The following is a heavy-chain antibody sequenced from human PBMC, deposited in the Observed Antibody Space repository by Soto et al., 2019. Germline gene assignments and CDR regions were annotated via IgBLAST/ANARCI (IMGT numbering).Heavy chain of an antibody. CDR3: ARETMVRGVIFLRYFDY. Sequence: TLCLTCGVSGGSIGGGGDSWSWIRQPPGKGLEWIGYIYHSGSTNYNPSLKSRVTISVDTSKNQFSLKLSSVTAADTAVYYCARETMVRGVIFLRYFDYWGQGTLVTVSS. V-gene: IGHV4-30-2*01. CDR2: IYHSGST. J-gene: IGHJ4*02. D-gene: IGHD3-10*01. CDR1: GGSIGGGGDS.